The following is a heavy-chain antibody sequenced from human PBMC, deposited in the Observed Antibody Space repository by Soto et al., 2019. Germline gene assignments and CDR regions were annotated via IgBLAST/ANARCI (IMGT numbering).Heavy chain of an antibody. CDR3: VKGRDYYDSSGYYYIFDY. D-gene: IGHD3-22*01. CDR1: GFTFSSYA. V-gene: IGHV3-64D*08. Sequence: GGSLRLSCSASGFTFSSYAIHWVHQAPGKGLEYVSAISSNGGSTYYADSVKGRFTISRDNSKNTLYLQMSSLRAEDTAVYYCVKGRDYYDSSGYYYIFDYWGQGTLVTVSS. CDR2: ISSNGGST. J-gene: IGHJ4*02.